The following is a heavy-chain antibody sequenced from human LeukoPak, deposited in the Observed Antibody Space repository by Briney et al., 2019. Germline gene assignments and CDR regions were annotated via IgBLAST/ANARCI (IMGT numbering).Heavy chain of an antibody. CDR2: ISSSGSTI. D-gene: IGHD3-10*01. J-gene: IGHJ5*02. Sequence: PGGSLRLSCAASGFTFSSYEMNWVRQAPGKGLEWVSYISSSGSTIYYADSVKGRFTISRDNAKNSLYLQMNSLRAEDTAVYYCARSMVRGVRNWFDPWGQGTLVTVSS. V-gene: IGHV3-48*03. CDR3: ARSMVRGVRNWFDP. CDR1: GFTFSSYE.